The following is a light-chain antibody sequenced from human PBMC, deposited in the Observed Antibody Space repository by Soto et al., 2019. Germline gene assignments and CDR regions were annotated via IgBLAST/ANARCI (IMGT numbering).Light chain of an antibody. CDR1: QSVSRN. CDR2: GAS. V-gene: IGKV3-15*01. J-gene: IGKJ2*01. Sequence: EVVLTQSPATLSVSPGDRATLSGRASQSVSRNLGWYQQKPGQAPRLLIYGASTRATGVPARFSGSGSATEFTLSISSLQSEDVAVYYCQQYGDWPPETFGQGTKLEI. CDR3: QQYGDWPPET.